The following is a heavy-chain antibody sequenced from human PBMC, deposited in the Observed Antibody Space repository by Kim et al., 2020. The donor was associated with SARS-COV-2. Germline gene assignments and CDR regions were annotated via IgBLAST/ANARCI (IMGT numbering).Heavy chain of an antibody. V-gene: IGHV3-30*18. J-gene: IGHJ6*02. CDR1: GFTFSSYG. CDR2: ISYDGSNK. D-gene: IGHD3-22*01. Sequence: GGSLRLSCAASGFTFSSYGMHWVRQAPGKGLEWVAVISYDGSNKYYADSVKGRFTISRDNSKNTLYLQMNSLRAEDTAVYYCAKDDGITMIETPQGRYYGMDVWGQGTTVTVSS. CDR3: AKDDGITMIETPQGRYYGMDV.